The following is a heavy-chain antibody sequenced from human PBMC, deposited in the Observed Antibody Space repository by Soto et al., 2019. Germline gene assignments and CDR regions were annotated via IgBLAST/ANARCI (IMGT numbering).Heavy chain of an antibody. J-gene: IGHJ6*02. CDR1: GGSISNDDYY. D-gene: IGHD4-17*01. CDR2: IYYNGNT. Sequence: SETLSLTCSVSGGSISNDDYYWTWIRQPPGKGLEWIGHIYYNGNTYYKPSLKSRLTMSLDTSQNQFSLHLTSVIAADSASYFCARATTVTSSFFYYGLDVWGQGTTVT. V-gene: IGHV4-30-4*08. CDR3: ARATTVTSSFFYYGLDV.